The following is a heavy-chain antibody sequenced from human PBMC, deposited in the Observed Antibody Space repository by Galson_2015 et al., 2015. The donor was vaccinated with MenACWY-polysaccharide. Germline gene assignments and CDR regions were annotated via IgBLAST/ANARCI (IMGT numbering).Heavy chain of an antibody. CDR3: AHSRVGILVPFDY. D-gene: IGHD1-26*01. V-gene: IGHV2-5*01. Sequence: PALVRPTPTLTLTCTFSGFSLRTGGVGVAWLRQPPGKALEWLALICWNNDDHYRPSLKNRLNIPKDTSKSQVVLTMTNMDPVDTATYYCAHSRVGILVPFDYWGQGILVAVAS. CDR2: ICWNNDD. CDR1: GFSLRTGGVG. J-gene: IGHJ4*02.